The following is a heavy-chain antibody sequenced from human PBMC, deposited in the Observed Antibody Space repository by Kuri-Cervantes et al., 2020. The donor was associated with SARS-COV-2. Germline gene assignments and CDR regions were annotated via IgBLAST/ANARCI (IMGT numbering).Heavy chain of an antibody. Sequence: LRLTCTVSGGSISSGGYYWSWIRQPPGKGPEWIGYIYHSGSTYYNPSLKSRVTISVDRSKNQFSLKLSSVTAADTAVYYCARETSTYSSSIDYWGQGTLVTVSS. CDR2: IYHSGST. D-gene: IGHD6-6*01. CDR1: GGSISSGGYY. V-gene: IGHV4-30-2*01. J-gene: IGHJ4*02. CDR3: ARETSTYSSSIDY.